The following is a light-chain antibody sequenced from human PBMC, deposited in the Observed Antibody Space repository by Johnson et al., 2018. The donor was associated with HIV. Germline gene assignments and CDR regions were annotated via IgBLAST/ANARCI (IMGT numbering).Light chain of an antibody. CDR2: DNN. CDR1: SSNIGDNY. J-gene: IGLJ1*01. CDR3: GTWDSSLSAGGANYV. Sequence: QSVLTQPPSVSAAPGQKVTISCSGTSSNIGDNYVSWYQQFTGTAPKLVIHDNNKRPSGIPDRFSGSKSGTSATLGITGLQTGDEADYYCGTWDSSLSAGGANYVFGTGTKVTVL. V-gene: IGLV1-51*01.